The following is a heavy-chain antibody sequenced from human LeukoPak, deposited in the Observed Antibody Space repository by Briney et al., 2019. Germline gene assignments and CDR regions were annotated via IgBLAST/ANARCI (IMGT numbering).Heavy chain of an antibody. V-gene: IGHV1-2*02. Sequence: GASVKVCCKASGYTFTGYYMHWVRQAPGQGLEWMGWINPNSGGTNYAQNFQGRVTMTRDTSITTAYMELSRLTSDDTAVYYCASLAHFDGSTYYPDFWGQGTLVTVSS. J-gene: IGHJ4*02. D-gene: IGHD3-22*01. CDR2: INPNSGGT. CDR3: ASLAHFDGSTYYPDF. CDR1: GYTFTGYY.